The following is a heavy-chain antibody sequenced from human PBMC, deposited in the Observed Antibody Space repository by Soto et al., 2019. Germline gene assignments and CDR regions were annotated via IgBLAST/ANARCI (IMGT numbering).Heavy chain of an antibody. CDR3: ACAGILYDRIFHYRFY. CDR1: VSSNSRHA. D-gene: IGHD3-22*01. V-gene: IGHV1-69*13. Sequence: GAAVKPTCKAPVSSNSRHAIRWLRPAPGQGHEWMGGIIPVFGKANYAQKFQDRITITADESTSTGYLELRSLRSEDTARYPCACAGILYDRIFHYRFYWG. CDR2: IIPVFGKA. J-gene: IGHJ4*01.